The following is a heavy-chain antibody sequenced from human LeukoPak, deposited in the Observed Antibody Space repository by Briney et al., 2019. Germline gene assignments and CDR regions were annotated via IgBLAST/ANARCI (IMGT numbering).Heavy chain of an antibody. V-gene: IGHV4-4*02. Sequence: SETLSLTCAVSGGSISSSNWWSWVRQPPGKGLEWIGEIYHSGSTYYNPSLKSRVTISVDTSKNQFSLKLSSVTAADTAVYYCARHALRGYFDYWGQGTLVTVSS. CDR1: GGSISSSNW. D-gene: IGHD4-17*01. CDR3: ARHALRGYFDY. CDR2: IYHSGST. J-gene: IGHJ4*02.